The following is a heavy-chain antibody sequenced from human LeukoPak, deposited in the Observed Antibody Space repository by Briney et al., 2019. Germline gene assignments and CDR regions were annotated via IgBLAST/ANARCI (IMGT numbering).Heavy chain of an antibody. D-gene: IGHD3-3*01. CDR2: IHTSGTS. V-gene: IGHV4-4*09. CDR3: ARLAAAVHLGAFDI. Sequence: SETLSLTCAGSGGSISNYYWSWIRQPPAKGLAWIGYIHTSGTSNQNPSLKSRGPISVDSSKNHYALSLRSVPAADAAVYFCARLAAAVHLGAFDIWGQGTMVTVSS. J-gene: IGHJ3*02. CDR1: GGSISNYY.